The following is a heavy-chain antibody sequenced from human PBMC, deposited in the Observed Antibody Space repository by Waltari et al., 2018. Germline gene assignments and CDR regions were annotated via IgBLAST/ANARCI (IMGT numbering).Heavy chain of an antibody. CDR3: ASVQRRWSMDV. D-gene: IGHD6-25*01. V-gene: IGHV3-7*01. CDR1: GFSFSRYW. Sequence: EVQLVESGGGLVQSGDSLRLSCAASGFSFSRYWMNWVRQTPGKGLEWVANIKEDGGEKYYVDSVKGRFTISRDNAKNSLYLQMNSLRVEDTAVYFCASVQRRWSMDVWGQGTTVTVSS. J-gene: IGHJ6*02. CDR2: IKEDGGEK.